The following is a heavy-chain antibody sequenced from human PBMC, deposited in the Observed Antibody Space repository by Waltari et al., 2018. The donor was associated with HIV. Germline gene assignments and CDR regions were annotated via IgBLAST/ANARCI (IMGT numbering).Heavy chain of an antibody. V-gene: IGHV4-61*02. D-gene: IGHD1-26*01. CDR3: VALYDGSPLYSDF. Sequence: QVQLQESGPGLVKPSQTLALTCTVSGASINTGTYYWSWIRQPVGKGLEWIGRIYTGGSTKDHPPLKSRVIMSVDTSMNHFSRRLSSVTAADTAVYYCVALYDGSPLYSDFWGQGTLVTVST. CDR2: IYTGGST. CDR1: GASINTGTYY. J-gene: IGHJ4*02.